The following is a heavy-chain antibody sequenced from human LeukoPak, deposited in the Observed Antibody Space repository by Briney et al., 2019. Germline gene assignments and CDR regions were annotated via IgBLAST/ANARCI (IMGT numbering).Heavy chain of an antibody. J-gene: IGHJ4*02. V-gene: IGHV1-2*02. Sequence: ASVKVSCKASGYTSTGYYMHWVRQAPGQGLEWMGWINPNSGGTNYAQKFQGRVTMTRDTSISTAYMELSRLRSDDTAVYYCARGSITMVRGVIGRYWGQGTLVTVSS. CDR3: ARGSITMVRGVIGRY. D-gene: IGHD3-10*01. CDR2: INPNSGGT. CDR1: GYTSTGYY.